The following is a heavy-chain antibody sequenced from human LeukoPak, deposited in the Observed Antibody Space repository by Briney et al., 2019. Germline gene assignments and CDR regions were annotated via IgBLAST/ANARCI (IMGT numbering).Heavy chain of an antibody. V-gene: IGHV3-7*01. CDR2: IKQDGIEK. J-gene: IGHJ4*02. CDR1: GFTLSNHW. CDR3: AREGLGRLDY. Sequence: PGGSLRLSCAASGFTLSNHWMIWVRQAPGKGLECVANIKQDGIEKYYLDSVKGRFTISRDNAKNSLYLQMNSLRAEDTAVYYCAREGLGRLDYWGQGTLVTVSS. D-gene: IGHD1-26*01.